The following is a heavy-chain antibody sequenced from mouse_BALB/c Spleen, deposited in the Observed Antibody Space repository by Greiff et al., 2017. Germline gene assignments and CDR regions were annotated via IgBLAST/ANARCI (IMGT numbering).Heavy chain of an antibody. CDR3: ARWTARATLAMDY. J-gene: IGHJ4*01. Sequence: VQLQQSGTVLARPGASAKMSCKASGYTFTSYWMHWVKQRPGQGLEWIGEINPSNGRTNYNEKFKSKATLTVDKSSSTAYMQLSSLTSEDSAVYYCARWTARATLAMDYWGQGTSVTVSS. V-gene: IGHV1S81*02. D-gene: IGHD3-2*01. CDR2: INPSNGRT. CDR1: GYTFTSYW.